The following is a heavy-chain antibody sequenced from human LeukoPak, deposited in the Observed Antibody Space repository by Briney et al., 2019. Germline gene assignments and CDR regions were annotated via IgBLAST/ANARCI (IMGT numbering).Heavy chain of an antibody. Sequence: GSLILSGAASAFTFISYRMNWVRQAPGKGLEGVSLINSSSDYIYYAAAQKGRFNISTHNVKHSLYLHRNSITAEDRAGYCCARVRSHQRRFHSSSEENWFDGWSQGTLVTVPS. J-gene: IGHJ5*01. CDR3: ARVRSHQRRFHSSSEENWFDG. V-gene: IGHV3-21*01. CDR2: INSSSDYI. D-gene: IGHD6-13*01. CDR1: AFTFISYR.